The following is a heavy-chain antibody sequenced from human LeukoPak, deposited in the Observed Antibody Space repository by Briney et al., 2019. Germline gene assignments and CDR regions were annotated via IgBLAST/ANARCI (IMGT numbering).Heavy chain of an antibody. D-gene: IGHD3-22*01. CDR2: INPNSGGT. CDR3: ARGDWNYYDSSGRIDY. J-gene: IGHJ4*02. Sequence: ASVKVSCKASGYTFTGYYMHWVRQAPGQGLEWMGWINPNSGGTNYAQKFQGRVTMTRDTSISTAYMELSRLRSDDTAVYYCARGDWNYYDSSGRIDYWGQGTLVTVSS. V-gene: IGHV1-2*02. CDR1: GYTFTGYY.